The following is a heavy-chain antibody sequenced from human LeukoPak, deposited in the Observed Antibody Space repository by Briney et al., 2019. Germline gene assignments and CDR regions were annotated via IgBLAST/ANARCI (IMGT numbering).Heavy chain of an antibody. D-gene: IGHD2-15*01. CDR1: GFTFSSYW. Sequence: PGGSLRLSCVASGFTFSSYWMHWVRQAPGKGLEWVSAISGSGGSTYYADSVKGRFTISRDNSKNTLYLQMNSLRAEDTAVYYCAKDTLIVVVVAAPWFDPWGQGTLVTVSS. CDR2: ISGSGGST. J-gene: IGHJ5*02. V-gene: IGHV3-23*01. CDR3: AKDTLIVVVVAAPWFDP.